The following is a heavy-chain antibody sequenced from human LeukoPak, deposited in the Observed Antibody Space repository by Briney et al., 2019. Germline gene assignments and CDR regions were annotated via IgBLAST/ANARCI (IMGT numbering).Heavy chain of an antibody. CDR2: ISHDGNNE. D-gene: IGHD2-21*02. Sequence: GGSLRLSCAASGFTFSGSAMHWVRQAPGKGLEWVTLISHDGNNEYYADSVKGRFATSRDDSKNTLYLQMNSLRAEDTAVYYCAKDPSLRVTLPVWGQGTLVTVSS. V-gene: IGHV3-30*09. CDR3: AKDPSLRVTLPV. J-gene: IGHJ4*02. CDR1: GFTFSGSA.